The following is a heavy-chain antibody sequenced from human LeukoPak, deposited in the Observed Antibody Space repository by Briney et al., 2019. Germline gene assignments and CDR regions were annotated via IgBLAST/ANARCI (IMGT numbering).Heavy chain of an antibody. V-gene: IGHV4-39*07. D-gene: IGHD3-3*01. CDR1: GGSISSGSYY. CDR3: ARDLRITIFGVVISNWFDP. CDR2: INHSGST. J-gene: IGHJ5*02. Sequence: SETLSLTCTVSGGSISSGSYYWIWIRQPPGKGLEWIGEINHSGSTNYNPSLKSRVTISVDTSKNQFSLKLSSVTAADTAVYYCARDLRITIFGVVISNWFDPWGQGTLVTVSS.